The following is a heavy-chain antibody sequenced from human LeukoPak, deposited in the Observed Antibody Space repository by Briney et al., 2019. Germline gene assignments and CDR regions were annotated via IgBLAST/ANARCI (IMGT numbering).Heavy chain of an antibody. CDR1: GHTFTENY. V-gene: IGHV1-2*02. J-gene: IGHJ4*02. Sequence: ASVKVSCKASGHTFTENYIHWVRHAPGQGLEWMGLINPYTGAANYTQNFQGRVTMTRDTSVSTAYMHLSGLRSDDTAVYYCARGKSGYSPWGQGTPVTVSS. CDR2: INPYTGAA. D-gene: IGHD3-22*01. CDR3: ARGKSGYSP.